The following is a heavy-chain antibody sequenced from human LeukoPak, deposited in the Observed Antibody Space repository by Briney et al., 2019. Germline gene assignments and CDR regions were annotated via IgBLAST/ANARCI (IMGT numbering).Heavy chain of an antibody. J-gene: IGHJ4*02. D-gene: IGHD5-12*01. V-gene: IGHV3-48*01. Sequence: TGGSLRLSCAASGFTFSSYSMNWVRQAPGKGLEWVSYISSSSSTIYYADSVKGRFTISRDNAKNSLYLQMNSLRAEDTAVYYCARGTDSGYVWDLDYWGQGTLVTVSS. CDR2: ISSSSSTI. CDR1: GFTFSSYS. CDR3: ARGTDSGYVWDLDY.